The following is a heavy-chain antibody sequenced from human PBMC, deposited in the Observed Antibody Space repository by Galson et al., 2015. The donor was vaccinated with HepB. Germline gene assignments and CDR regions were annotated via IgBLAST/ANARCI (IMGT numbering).Heavy chain of an antibody. CDR1: GASISSRTYY. Sequence: LSLTCSVSGASISSRTYYWVWIRQPPGKGLEWIGNVHSSGVTYYNPSLKSRVTISGDTAKNQFSLRVSSVTAADTAVYYCVRALGGSYFYGMDVWGQGTTVTVSS. J-gene: IGHJ6*02. D-gene: IGHD3-16*02. CDR2: VHSSGVT. V-gene: IGHV4-39*01. CDR3: VRALGGSYFYGMDV.